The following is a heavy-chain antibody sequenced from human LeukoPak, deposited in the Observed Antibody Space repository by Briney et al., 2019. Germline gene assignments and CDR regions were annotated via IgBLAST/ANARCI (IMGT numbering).Heavy chain of an antibody. J-gene: IGHJ5*02. CDR1: GGSINSGSDY. V-gene: IGHV4-39*01. CDR2: IYYSGTT. Sequence: SETLSLTCSVSGGSINSGSDYWGWIRQPPGKGLEWIGSIYYSGTTYYNPSLKSRVTISVDTSKNQFSLKLSSVTAADTAVYYCARLPLQFPNWFDPWGQGTLVTVSP. CDR3: ARLPLQFPNWFDP. D-gene: IGHD3-3*01.